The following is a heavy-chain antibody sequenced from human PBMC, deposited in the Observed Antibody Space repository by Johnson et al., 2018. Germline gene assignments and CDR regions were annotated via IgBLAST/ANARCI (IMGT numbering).Heavy chain of an antibody. CDR3: ARDKGVGKYFDY. V-gene: IGHV3-74*01. CDR2: INSDGSTT. D-gene: IGHD3-3*01. CDR1: GFTISSYW. Sequence: VQLQESGGGLVQXGGSLRLSCAASGFTISSYWMHWVRQAPGKGLVWVSRINSDGSTTNYADSVKGRFTISRDNSKNTLYLQMNSLRAEDTGVYYCARDKGVGKYFDYWGRGTLVTVSS. J-gene: IGHJ4*02.